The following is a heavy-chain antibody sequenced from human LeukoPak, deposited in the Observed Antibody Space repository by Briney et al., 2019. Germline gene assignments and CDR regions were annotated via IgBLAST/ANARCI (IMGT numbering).Heavy chain of an antibody. CDR2: INHSGST. J-gene: IGHJ5*02. CDR1: GGSFSGYY. Sequence: SETLSLTCAVYGGSFSGYYWSWIRQPPGKGLEWIGEINHSGSTNYNPSLKSRVTISVDTSKNQFSLKLSSVTAADTAVYYCARGYSSSWSTDNWFDPWGQGTLVTVSS. D-gene: IGHD6-13*01. V-gene: IGHV4-34*01. CDR3: ARGYSSSWSTDNWFDP.